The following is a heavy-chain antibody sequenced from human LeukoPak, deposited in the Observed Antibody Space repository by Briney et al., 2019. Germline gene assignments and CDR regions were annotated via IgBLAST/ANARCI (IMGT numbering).Heavy chain of an antibody. CDR3: ATSPYCSGGSCYLSAY. CDR2: IYPADSDT. J-gene: IGHJ4*02. Sequence: GESLKISCKGSGYRFSSQWIGWVRQMPGTGLEWMGVIYPADSDTRYSPSFQGQVTISADKSISTAYLRWRSLKAADTAMYYCATSPYCSGGSCYLSAYWGQGTLVTVSS. V-gene: IGHV5-51*01. D-gene: IGHD2-15*01. CDR1: GYRFSSQW.